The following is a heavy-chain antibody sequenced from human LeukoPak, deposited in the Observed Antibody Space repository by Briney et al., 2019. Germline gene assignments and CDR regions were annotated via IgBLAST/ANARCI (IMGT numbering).Heavy chain of an antibody. D-gene: IGHD3-22*01. Sequence: GESLRLSCAASGFTFSSYGMHWVRQAPGKGLEWVAVIWYDGSNKCYADSVKGRFTISRDNSKNTLYLQMNSLRAEDTAVYYCARGVGGSGYYLFDYWGQGTLVTVSS. CDR2: IWYDGSNK. CDR1: GFTFSSYG. V-gene: IGHV3-33*01. J-gene: IGHJ4*02. CDR3: ARGVGGSGYYLFDY.